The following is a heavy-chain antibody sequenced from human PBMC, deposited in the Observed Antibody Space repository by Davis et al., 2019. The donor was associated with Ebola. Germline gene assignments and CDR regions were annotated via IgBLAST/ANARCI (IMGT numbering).Heavy chain of an antibody. CDR1: GGSFSGYY. V-gene: IGHV4-34*01. D-gene: IGHD3-3*01. CDR2: INHSGST. J-gene: IGHJ5*02. CDR3: ARRRIGGSGYYPA. Sequence: TLSLTCAVYGGSFSGYYWSWIRQPPGKGLEWIGEINHSGSTNYNPSLKSRVTISVDTSKNQFSLKLSSVTAADTAVYYCARRRIGGSGYYPAWGQGTLVTVSS.